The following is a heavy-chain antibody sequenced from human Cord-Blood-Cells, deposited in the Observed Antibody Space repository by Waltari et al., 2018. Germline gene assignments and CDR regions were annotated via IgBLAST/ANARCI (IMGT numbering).Heavy chain of an antibody. J-gene: IGHJ3*02. D-gene: IGHD3-9*01. Sequence: QVQLQESGPGLVKPSQTLSLTCTVSGGSISSGSYYWSWIRQPAGKGLEWIGYIYTSGSTKYNPSLKSRVTISVNTSKNQFSLKLSSVTAADTAVYYCARSGYDILTGYYDAFDIWGQGTMVTVSS. CDR2: IYTSGST. CDR1: GGSISSGSYY. V-gene: IGHV4-61*09. CDR3: ARSGYDILTGYYDAFDI.